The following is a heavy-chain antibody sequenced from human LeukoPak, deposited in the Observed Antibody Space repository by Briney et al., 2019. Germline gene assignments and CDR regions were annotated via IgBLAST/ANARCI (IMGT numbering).Heavy chain of an antibody. CDR1: GYSFTDYA. V-gene: IGHV7-4-1*02. CDR3: ARETYHYDSSGSQIDPTLSY. J-gene: IGHJ4*02. Sequence: ASVKVSCKGSGYSFTDYAINWVRQVPGQGLEWMAWISTNTGKPTYAQGFTGRFVFSLDTAVSTAYLQITSLRPEDTGVYYCARETYHYDSSGSQIDPTLSYWGQGTLITVSS. D-gene: IGHD3-22*01. CDR2: ISTNTGKP.